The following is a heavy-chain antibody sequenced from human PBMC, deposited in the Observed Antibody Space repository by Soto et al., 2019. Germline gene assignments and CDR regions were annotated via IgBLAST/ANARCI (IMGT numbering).Heavy chain of an antibody. V-gene: IGHV1-69*01. CDR3: ARDRGYRIAARHYDY. CDR1: GGTFSSYA. D-gene: IGHD6-6*01. Sequence: QVQLVQSGAEVKKPGSSVKVSCKASGGTFSSYAISWVRQAPGQGLEWMGGIIPIFGTANYAQKFQGRVTSTADESTSTDYMELISLRSEDTAVYYCARDRGYRIAARHYDYWGQGTLVTVSS. CDR2: IIPIFGTA. J-gene: IGHJ4*02.